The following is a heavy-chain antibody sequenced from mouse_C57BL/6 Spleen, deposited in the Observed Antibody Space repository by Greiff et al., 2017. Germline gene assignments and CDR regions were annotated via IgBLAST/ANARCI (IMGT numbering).Heavy chain of an antibody. CDR2: IYPRSGNT. J-gene: IGHJ4*01. D-gene: IGHD2-3*01. CDR1: GYTFTSYG. CDR3: ARSEGLLRDYYAMDY. V-gene: IGHV1-81*01. Sequence: VQVVESGAELARPGASVKLSCKASGYTFTSYGISWVKQRTGQGLEWIGEIYPRSGNTYYNEKFKGKATLTADKSSSTAYMELRSLTSEDSAVYFCARSEGLLRDYYAMDYWGQGTSVTVSS.